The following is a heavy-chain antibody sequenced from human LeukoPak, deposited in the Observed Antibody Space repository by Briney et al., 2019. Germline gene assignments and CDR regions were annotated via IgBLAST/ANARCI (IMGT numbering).Heavy chain of an antibody. CDR2: ISYDGSNK. D-gene: IGHD6-6*01. J-gene: IGHJ4*02. CDR3: AKDAYSSSSSDRVYYFDY. V-gene: IGHV3-30*18. Sequence: GGSLRLSCAASGFTFSSYGMRWVRQAPGKGLEWVAVISYDGSNKYYADSVKGRFTISRDNSKNTLYLQMNSLRAEDTAVYYCAKDAYSSSSSDRVYYFDYWGQGTLVTVSS. CDR1: GFTFSSYG.